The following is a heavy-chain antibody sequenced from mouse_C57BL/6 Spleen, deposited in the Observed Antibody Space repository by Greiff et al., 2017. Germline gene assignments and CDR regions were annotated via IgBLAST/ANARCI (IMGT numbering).Heavy chain of an antibody. Sequence: QVQLQQPGTELVKPGASVKLSCKASGYTFTSYWMHWVKPRPGQGLEWIGNINPSNGGTNYNEKFKSKATLTVDKSSSTSYMPLSSLTSDDTAVYYCARANSYGACYAMDYWGQGTSVTVSS. J-gene: IGHJ4*01. CDR2: INPSNGGT. CDR3: ARANSYGACYAMDY. CDR1: GYTFTSYW. D-gene: IGHD2-12*01. V-gene: IGHV1-53*01.